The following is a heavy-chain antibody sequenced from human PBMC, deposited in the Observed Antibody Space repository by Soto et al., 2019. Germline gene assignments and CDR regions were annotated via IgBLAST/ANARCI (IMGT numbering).Heavy chain of an antibody. Sequence: QVQLVQSGAEVKKPGSSVKVSCKASGGTFSSYAISWVRQAPGQGLEWTGGLIPIFGTANSAQKFQGRVTVTAEESTSTAYMELSSLRSEDTAVYYCARGRHSYVYRPGLGYYGMDVWGQGTTVTVSS. V-gene: IGHV1-69*01. CDR3: ARGRHSYVYRPGLGYYGMDV. D-gene: IGHD5-18*01. CDR1: GGTFSSYA. CDR2: LIPIFGTA. J-gene: IGHJ6*02.